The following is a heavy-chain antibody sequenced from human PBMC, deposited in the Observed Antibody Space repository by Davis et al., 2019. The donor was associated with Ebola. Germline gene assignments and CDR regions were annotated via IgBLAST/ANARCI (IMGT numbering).Heavy chain of an antibody. CDR3: ARGRGIADFT. CDR1: GFISSSYW. D-gene: IGHD6-13*01. J-gene: IGHJ5*02. Sequence: SLNISCAASGFISSSYWMSWVRQAPGKGLEWVANIKQDGSEKYYVDSVKGRFTISRDNAKNSLYLQMNSLRAEDTAVYYCARGRGIADFTWGQGTLVTVSS. CDR2: IKQDGSEK. V-gene: IGHV3-7*01.